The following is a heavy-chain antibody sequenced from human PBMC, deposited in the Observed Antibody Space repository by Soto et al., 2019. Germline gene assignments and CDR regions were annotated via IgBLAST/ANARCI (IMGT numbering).Heavy chain of an antibody. CDR3: ARHAPLKCSGGSCYRGYVDV. V-gene: IGHV5-51*01. Sequence: GESLKISCKGSGYSFTSYWIGWVRQMPGKGLGWMGIIYPGDSDTRYSPSFQGQVTISADKPISTAYLQWSSLKASDTAMYYCARHAPLKCSGGSCYRGYVDVWGQGTTVTVSS. CDR1: GYSFTSYW. CDR2: IYPGDSDT. D-gene: IGHD2-15*01. J-gene: IGHJ6*02.